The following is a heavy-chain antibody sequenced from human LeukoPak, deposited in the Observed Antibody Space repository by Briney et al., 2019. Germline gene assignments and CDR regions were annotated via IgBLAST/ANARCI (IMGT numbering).Heavy chain of an antibody. CDR1: GFTFSSYS. CDR2: ISSSSRYI. CDR3: ARETFCTNTTCPIGDHFDY. J-gene: IGHJ4*02. V-gene: IGHV3-21*01. D-gene: IGHD2-2*01. Sequence: GGSLRLSCAASGFTFSSYSMNWVRQAPGKGLEWVSSISSSSRYIYYADSLKGRFTISRDNAKNSLYLQMISLRAEDTAVYYCARETFCTNTTCPIGDHFDYWGQGTLVTVSS.